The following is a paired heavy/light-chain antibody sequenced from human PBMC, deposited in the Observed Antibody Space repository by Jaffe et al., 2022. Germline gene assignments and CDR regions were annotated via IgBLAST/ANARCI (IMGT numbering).Heavy chain of an antibody. CDR1: GGSISSGGYS. CDR2: IYHSGST. J-gene: IGHJ5*02. CDR3: ARALPDYGDYHGGPYNWFDP. Sequence: QLQLQESGSGLVKPSQTLSLTCAVSGGSISSGGYSWSWIRQPPGKGLEWIGYIYHSGSTYYNPSLKSRVTISVDRSKNQFSLKLSSVTAADTAVYYCARALPDYGDYHGGPYNWFDPWGQGTLVTVSS. D-gene: IGHD4-17*01. V-gene: IGHV4-30-2*01.
Light chain of an antibody. J-gene: IGLJ2*01. Sequence: QSVLTQPPSVSGAPGQRVTISCTGSSSNIGAGYDVHWYQQLPGTAPKLLIYGNSNRPSGVPDRFSGSKSGTSASLAITGLQAEDEADYYCQSYDSSLSGSRGVFGGGTKLTVL. CDR1: SSNIGAGYD. CDR2: GNS. V-gene: IGLV1-40*01. CDR3: QSYDSSLSGSRGV.